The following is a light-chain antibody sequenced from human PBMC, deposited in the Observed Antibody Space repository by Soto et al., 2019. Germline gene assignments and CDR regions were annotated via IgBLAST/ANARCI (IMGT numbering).Light chain of an antibody. CDR2: NTN. CDR1: NSNIGSHA. J-gene: IGLJ3*02. Sequence: QSALTHPPSASGTPGQGVNISCSGSNSNIGSHAVNWYQQLPGMAPRLLIYNTNRRHPGVPDRFSASKSGMSASLAISGLQVDDEADYFCASWDDSLDGPWLFGGGTKVTVL. V-gene: IGLV1-44*01. CDR3: ASWDDSLDGPWL.